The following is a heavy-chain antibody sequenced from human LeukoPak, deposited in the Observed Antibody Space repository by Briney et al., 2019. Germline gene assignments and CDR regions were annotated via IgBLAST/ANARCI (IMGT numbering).Heavy chain of an antibody. CDR3: AREYSSGWYGRENWFDP. CDR1: GGSISSGDYY. CDR2: IYYSGST. Sequence: SETLSLTCTVSGGSISSGDYYWSWIRQPPGKGLEWIGYIYYSGSTYYNPSLKSRVTISVDTSKNQFSLKLSSVTAADTAVYYCAREYSSGWYGRENWFDPWGQEPWSPSPQ. V-gene: IGHV4-30-4*02. J-gene: IGHJ5*02. D-gene: IGHD6-19*01.